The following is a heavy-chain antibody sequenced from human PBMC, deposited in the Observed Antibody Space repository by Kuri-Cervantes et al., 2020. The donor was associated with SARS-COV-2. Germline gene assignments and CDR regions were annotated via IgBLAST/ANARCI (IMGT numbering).Heavy chain of an antibody. J-gene: IGHJ6*02. V-gene: IGHV4-34*01. CDR2: INHSGST. CDR3: ARGGVGDCSIGVCYRSYYYYMDV. CDR1: GGSFSGYY. Sequence: SETLSLTCAVYGGSFSGYYWSWIRQPPGKELEWIREINHSGSTNYNPYLKSPVTISIDQSKNQFSLKLSSVTAADTAVYYCARGGVGDCSIGVCYRSYYYYMDVWGQGTTVTVSS. D-gene: IGHD2-8*01.